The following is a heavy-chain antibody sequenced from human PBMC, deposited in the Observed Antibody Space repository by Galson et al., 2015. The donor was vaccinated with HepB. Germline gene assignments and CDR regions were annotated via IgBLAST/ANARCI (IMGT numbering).Heavy chain of an antibody. D-gene: IGHD3-16*01. V-gene: IGHV1-69*13. J-gene: IGHJ4*02. CDR2: IIPVFGVR. Sequence: SVKVSCKASGCTFNSFGLSWVRQAPGQGLEWMGGIIPVFGVRKYAQKFQGRLTISADESTSTAYMELHSLTSADTAVYFCAREIHYEGTWGQGTLVMVSS. CDR1: GCTFNSFG. CDR3: AREIHYEGT.